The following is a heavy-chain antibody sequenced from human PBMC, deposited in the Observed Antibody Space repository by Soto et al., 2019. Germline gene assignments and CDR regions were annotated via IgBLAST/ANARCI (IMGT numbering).Heavy chain of an antibody. CDR1: GGSISSSSYY. D-gene: IGHD6-6*01. J-gene: IGHJ4*02. Sequence: SETLSLTCTVSGGSISSSSYYWGWIRQPPGKGLEWIGSIYYSGSTYYNPSLKSRVTISVDTSKNQFSLKLSSVTAADTAVYYCARQLEYSSSSPLSHFDYWGQGTLVTVSS. CDR2: IYYSGST. CDR3: ARQLEYSSSSPLSHFDY. V-gene: IGHV4-39*01.